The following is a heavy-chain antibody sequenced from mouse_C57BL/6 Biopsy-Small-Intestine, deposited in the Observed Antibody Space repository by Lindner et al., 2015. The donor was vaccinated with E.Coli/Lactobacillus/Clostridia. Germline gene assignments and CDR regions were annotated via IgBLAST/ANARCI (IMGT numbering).Heavy chain of an antibody. J-gene: IGHJ2*01. D-gene: IGHD2-3*01. V-gene: IGHV5-17*01. CDR1: GFTFSDYG. Sequence: VQLQESGGGLVKPGGSPKLSCAASGFTFSDYGMHWVRQAPEKGLEWVAYISSGSSTIYYADTVKGRFTISRDNAKNTLFLQMTSLRSEDTAMYYCARGNDGSFDYWGQGTTLTVSS. CDR2: ISSGSSTI. CDR3: ARGNDGSFDY.